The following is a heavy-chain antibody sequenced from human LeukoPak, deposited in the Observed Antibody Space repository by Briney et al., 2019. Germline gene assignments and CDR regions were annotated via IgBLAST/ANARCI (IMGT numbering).Heavy chain of an antibody. V-gene: IGHV3-23*01. CDR1: GFTFSSYA. CDR3: AGSGSDYVYGY. D-gene: IGHD1-26*01. J-gene: IGHJ4*02. Sequence: GGSLRLSCAAYGFTFSSYAMSWVRQTPGKGLEWVSAISCSGGRTYYADSVKGRFTISRDNSKNTLYLQMNSLRAEDTAEYYCAGSGSDYVYGYWGQGTLVTVSS. CDR2: ISCSGGRT.